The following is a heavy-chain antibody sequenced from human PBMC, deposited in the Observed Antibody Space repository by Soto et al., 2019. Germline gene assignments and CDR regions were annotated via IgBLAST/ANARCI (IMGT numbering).Heavy chain of an antibody. CDR3: ASDIRKGYSGFQTEYYYYYGMDV. J-gene: IGHJ6*02. CDR1: GGTFSSYA. V-gene: IGHV1-69*06. Sequence: GASVKVSCKASGGTFSSYAISWVRQAPGQGLEWMGGIIPIFGTANYAQKFQGRVTITADKSTSTAYMELSSLRSEDTAVYYCASDIRKGYSGFQTEYYYYYGMDVWGQGTTVTVS. D-gene: IGHD5-12*01. CDR2: IIPIFGTA.